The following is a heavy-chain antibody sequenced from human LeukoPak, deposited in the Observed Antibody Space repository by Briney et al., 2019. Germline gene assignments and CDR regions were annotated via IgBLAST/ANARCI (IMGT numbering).Heavy chain of an antibody. CDR1: GGSFSSGCYY. Sequence: PSETLSLTCTVSGGSFSSGCYYWSWNRQHPGKDLKWIGYIYYSGSTYHNPSLKSRVTISVDTSKNQFSLKLSSVTAADTAVYYCARGKRVGYYFDYWGQGTLVTVSS. CDR2: IYYSGST. CDR3: ARGKRVGYYFDY. J-gene: IGHJ4*02. V-gene: IGHV4-31*03. D-gene: IGHD1-1*01.